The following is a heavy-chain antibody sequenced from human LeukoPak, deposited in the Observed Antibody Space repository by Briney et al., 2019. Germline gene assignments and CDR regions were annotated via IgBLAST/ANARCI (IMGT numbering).Heavy chain of an antibody. V-gene: IGHV1-18*01. CDR3: AREGVVRSEGDY. CDR2: ISPYNGNT. J-gene: IGHJ4*02. CDR1: GYTFTSYG. D-gene: IGHD2-15*01. Sequence: ASVKVSCKASGYTFTSYGISWVRQAPGQGLEWMGWISPYNGNTHYAQNFQGRVTMTTDTSTTTVYMELRSLRSDDTAVYYCAREGVVRSEGDYWGQGTLVTVSS.